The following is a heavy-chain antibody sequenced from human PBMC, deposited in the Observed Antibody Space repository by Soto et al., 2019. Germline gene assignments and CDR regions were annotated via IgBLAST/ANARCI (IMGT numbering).Heavy chain of an antibody. CDR1: GGSISSYY. CDR3: ARGSRYSYGYDVLYYYYMDV. CDR2: IYYTGST. D-gene: IGHD5-18*01. J-gene: IGHJ6*03. Sequence: QVQLQESGPGLVKPSETLSLTCTVSGGSISSYYWSWIRQPPGKGLEWIGYIYYTGSTNYNPSLKSRVTISVDTSKNQCSLKLSSVTAADTAVYYCARGSRYSYGYDVLYYYYMDVWGKGTTVTVSS. V-gene: IGHV4-59*01.